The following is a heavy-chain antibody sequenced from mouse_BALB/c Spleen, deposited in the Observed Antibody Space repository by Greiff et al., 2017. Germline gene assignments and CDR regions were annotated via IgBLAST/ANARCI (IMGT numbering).Heavy chain of an antibody. D-gene: IGHD1-1*01. CDR3: ARPTLTYGSSYPFAY. J-gene: IGHJ3*01. CDR1: GFTFSSFG. CDR2: ISIGSSTI. V-gene: IGHV5-17*02. Sequence: EVKLMESGGGLVQPGGSRKLSCAASGFTFSSFGMHWVRQAPEKGLEWVAYISIGSSTIYYADTVKGRFTISRDNPKNTLFLQMTSLRSEDTAMYYCARPTLTYGSSYPFAYWGQGTLVTVSA.